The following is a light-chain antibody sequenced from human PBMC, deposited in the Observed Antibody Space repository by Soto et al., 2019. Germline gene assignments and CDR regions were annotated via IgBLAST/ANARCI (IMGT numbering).Light chain of an antibody. CDR1: QDIRTS. V-gene: IGKV1-9*01. Sequence: DIQLTQSPSFLSASVGDIVTVTCRASQDIRTSLAWYQQKPGKAPKLLIYLASTLQNGVPSRFGGSGSGTEFTLTISSLQPEDFATYYCQQLNSYPRTFGQGTKLEIK. J-gene: IGKJ2*01. CDR2: LAS. CDR3: QQLNSYPRT.